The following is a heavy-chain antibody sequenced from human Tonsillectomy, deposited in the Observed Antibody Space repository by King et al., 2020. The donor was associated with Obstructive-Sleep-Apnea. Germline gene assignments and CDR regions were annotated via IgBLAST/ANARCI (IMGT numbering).Heavy chain of an antibody. V-gene: IGHV4-30-2*01. CDR2: IYRSGST. CDR1: GGSISSGSYS. D-gene: IGHD4-23*01. Sequence: QLQESGSGLVKPSQTLSLTCAVSGGSISSGSYSWSWIRQPPGKGLEWIGYIYRSGSTYYNPSLRSRVTISVDRSKNQFSLKLNSVTAADTAVYYCARGGDYGGNYDYWGQGTLVTVSS. CDR3: ARGGDYGGNYDY. J-gene: IGHJ4*02.